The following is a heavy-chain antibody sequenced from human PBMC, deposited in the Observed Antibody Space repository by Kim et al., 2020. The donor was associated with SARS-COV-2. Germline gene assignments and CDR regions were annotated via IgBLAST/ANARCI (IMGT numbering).Heavy chain of an antibody. CDR2: T. V-gene: IGHV5-51*01. D-gene: IGHD3-3*01. Sequence: TRYSPSFQAPVTISANKCISTAYLQWSSLKASDTAMYYCARPSDFWSIDSWGQGTLVTVSS. J-gene: IGHJ4*02. CDR3: ARPSDFWSIDS.